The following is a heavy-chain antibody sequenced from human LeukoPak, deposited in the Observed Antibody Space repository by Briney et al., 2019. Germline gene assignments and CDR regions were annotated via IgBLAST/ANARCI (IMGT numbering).Heavy chain of an antibody. CDR2: INPSGGST. V-gene: IGHV1-46*01. CDR1: GYTFTSYY. J-gene: IGHJ1*01. Sequence: ASVKVSCKASGYTFTSYYMHWVRQAPRQGLEWMGIINPSGGSTSYAQKFQGRVTMTRDTSTSTVYMELSSLRSEDTAVYYCAREGYYDSSGYYFQHWGQGTLVTVSS. CDR3: AREGYYDSSGYYFQH. D-gene: IGHD3-22*01.